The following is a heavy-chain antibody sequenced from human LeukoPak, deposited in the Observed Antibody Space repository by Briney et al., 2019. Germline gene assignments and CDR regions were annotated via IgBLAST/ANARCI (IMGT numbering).Heavy chain of an antibody. CDR3: AKDPHPGIAPDY. CDR1: GXSISNSHG. V-gene: IGHV4-4*02. Sequence: KPSGTLSLTCAVSGXSISNSHGWSWVRQPPGKGLEWIGVIYLSGDTDYNPSLKSRVTISIDKSKNQFSLKLTYVTAADTAVYYCAKDPHPGIAPDYWGQGTLVTVSS. D-gene: IGHD1-14*01. J-gene: IGHJ4*02. CDR2: IYLSGDT.